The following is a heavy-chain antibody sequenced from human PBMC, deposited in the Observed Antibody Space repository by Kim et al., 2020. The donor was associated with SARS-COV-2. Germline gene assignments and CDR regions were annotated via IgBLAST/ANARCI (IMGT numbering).Heavy chain of an antibody. CDR3: ALGGDSGGYFDY. V-gene: IGHV3-72*01. Sequence: GGSLRLSCAASGFSFSDHYMEWIRQPPGKGLEWVARIRTRPKSYSTEYAASVKGRFTISRDDSKNSLYLQMNSLKIEDTAVYYCALGGDSGGYFDYWGRG. D-gene: IGHD1-26*01. CDR1: GFSFSDHY. J-gene: IGHJ4*02. CDR2: IRTRPKSYST.